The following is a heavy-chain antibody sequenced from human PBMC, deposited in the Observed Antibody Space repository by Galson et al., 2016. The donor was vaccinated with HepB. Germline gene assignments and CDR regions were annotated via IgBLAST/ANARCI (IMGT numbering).Heavy chain of an antibody. CDR3: AKANLWFGELCPGD. J-gene: IGHJ4*02. CDR1: GLRFSSYG. V-gene: IGHV3-30*18. D-gene: IGHD3-10*01. CDR2: ISHDGRKK. Sequence: SLRLSCAASGLRFSSYGMHWVRQAPGKGLEWVAVISHDGRKKYYGDSVQGRFTISRDNSKNTLYLQMNSRRAEDTAVYYCAKANLWFGELCPGDWGQGTLVIVSS.